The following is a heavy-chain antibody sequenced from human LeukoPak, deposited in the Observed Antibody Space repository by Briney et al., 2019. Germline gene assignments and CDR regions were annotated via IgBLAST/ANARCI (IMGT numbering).Heavy chain of an antibody. CDR1: GGSISSGSYY. D-gene: IGHD2-21*01. J-gene: IGHJ3*02. V-gene: IGHV4-61*02. CDR3: ARARGYCGGDCYSGAFDI. Sequence: SETLSLTCTVSGGSISSGSYYWSWIRQPAGKGLEWIWRIYTSGSTNYNPSLKSRVTISVDTSKNQFSLKLSSVTAADTAVYYCARARGYCGGDCYSGAFDIWGQGTMVTVSS. CDR2: IYTSGST.